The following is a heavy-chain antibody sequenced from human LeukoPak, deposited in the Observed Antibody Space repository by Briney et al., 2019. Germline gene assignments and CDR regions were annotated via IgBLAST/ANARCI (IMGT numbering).Heavy chain of an antibody. J-gene: IGHJ4*02. CDR1: GFTVSRNY. CDR3: ASLLTYSSGWSDYFDY. Sequence: PGGSLSLSCAASGFTVSRNYMSWVREARGRRLEWVSFIYRGGSTYYADSVKGRFTISRDNSKNTLYLQINSLRAEDTAVYYCASLLTYSSGWSDYFDYWGQGTLVTVSS. D-gene: IGHD6-19*01. V-gene: IGHV3-53*01. CDR2: IYRGGST.